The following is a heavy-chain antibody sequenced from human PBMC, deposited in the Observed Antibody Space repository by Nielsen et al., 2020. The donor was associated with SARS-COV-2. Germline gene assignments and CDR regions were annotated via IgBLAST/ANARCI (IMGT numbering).Heavy chain of an antibody. CDR3: VKDRWGPIRGANMDV. CDR1: GFTFSSYG. Sequence: GESLKISCAASGFTFSSYGMHWVRQAPGKGLKYVSAISNNGDRTYYADSVKGRFTISRDNSKNSLFLQMSSLRDADTAVYYCVKDRWGPIRGANMDVWGRGTTVTVSS. D-gene: IGHD3-10*01. J-gene: IGHJ6*03. V-gene: IGHV3-64D*09. CDR2: ISNNGDRT.